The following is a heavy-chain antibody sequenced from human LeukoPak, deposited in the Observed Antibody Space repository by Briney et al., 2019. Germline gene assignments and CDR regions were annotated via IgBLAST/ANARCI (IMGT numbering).Heavy chain of an antibody. D-gene: IGHD1-26*01. CDR3: ARDTMGATDY. J-gene: IGHJ4*02. CDR1: GFIFTDYW. CDR2: IRGDGRAT. V-gene: IGHV3-74*01. Sequence: GGSLRLSCAASGFIFTDYWMHWVRQAPGKELVWVARIRGDGRATTYADSVKGRFTISRDNAKNSLYLQMNSLRAEDTAVYFCARDTMGATDYWGQGTLVTVSS.